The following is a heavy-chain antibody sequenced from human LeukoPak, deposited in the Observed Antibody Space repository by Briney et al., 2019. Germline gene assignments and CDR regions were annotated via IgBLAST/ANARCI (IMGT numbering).Heavy chain of an antibody. CDR1: GGSISSGDYY. D-gene: IGHD6-13*01. Sequence: PSETLSLTCTVSGGSISSGDYYWSWIRQPPGKGLEWIGYIYYSGSTYYNPSLKSRVTISVDTSKNQFSLKLSSVTAADTAVYYCARALGVGSSSFYWYFDLWGRGTLVTVSS. CDR2: IYYSGST. J-gene: IGHJ2*01. CDR3: ARALGVGSSSFYWYFDL. V-gene: IGHV4-30-4*01.